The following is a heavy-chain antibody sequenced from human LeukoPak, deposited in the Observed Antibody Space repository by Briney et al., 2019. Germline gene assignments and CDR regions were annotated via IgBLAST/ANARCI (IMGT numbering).Heavy chain of an antibody. J-gene: IGHJ5*02. CDR2: AYDKSKWFY. Sequence: SQTLSLTLAISGDSVSSNSAAWNWIRQSPSRGFEWLGRAYDKSKWFYDYAVSVKSRITVNPDTSKSEFTLHLNSVTPEDTAMYYGARDSPNDQSFDLWGQGTLVTVSS. CDR1: GDSVSSNSAA. CDR3: ARDSPNDQSFDL. V-gene: IGHV6-1*01. D-gene: IGHD1-1*01.